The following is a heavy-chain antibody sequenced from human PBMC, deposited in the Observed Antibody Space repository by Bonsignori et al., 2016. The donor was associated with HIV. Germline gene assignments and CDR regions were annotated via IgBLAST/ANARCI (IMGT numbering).Heavy chain of an antibody. J-gene: IGHJ4*02. D-gene: IGHD3-22*01. CDR3: AREDDSSGSFLGYFDY. CDR2: IIPILGIA. CDR1: GGTFSSYA. Sequence: SVKVSCKASGGTFSSYAISWVRQAPGQGLEWMGGIIPILGIANYAQKFQGRVTITADKSTSTAYMELSSLRSEDTAVYYCAREDDSSGSFLGYFDYWGQGTLVTVSS. V-gene: IGHV1-69*10.